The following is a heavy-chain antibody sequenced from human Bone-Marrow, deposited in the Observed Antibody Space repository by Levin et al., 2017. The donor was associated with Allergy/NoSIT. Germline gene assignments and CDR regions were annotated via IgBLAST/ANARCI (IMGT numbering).Heavy chain of an antibody. D-gene: IGHD1-1*01. CDR3: ARVFQSYYFDY. Sequence: SGFTFDDYAMHWVRQVPGKGLEWVSGISWDGNLKFYADSVKGRFTISRDNAKDSLSLQMNSLRVEDTAVYFCARVFQSYYFDYWGRGTLVTVPS. V-gene: IGHV3-9*01. CDR2: ISWDGNLK. J-gene: IGHJ4*02. CDR1: GFTFDDYA.